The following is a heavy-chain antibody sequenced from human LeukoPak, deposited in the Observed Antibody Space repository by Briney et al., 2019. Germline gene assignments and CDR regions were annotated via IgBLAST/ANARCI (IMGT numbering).Heavy chain of an antibody. CDR1: GFTFSSYA. J-gene: IGHJ4*02. CDR3: ARVPPPQTYCSTTSRFTFDY. V-gene: IGHV3-30*01. D-gene: IGHD2-2*01. CDR2: MSYDESNK. Sequence: GGSLRLSCAASGFTFSSYAMHWVRQAPGKGLEWVAVMSYDESNKYYADSVKGRFTISRDNSKNTLYLQMNSLRAEDMAVYYCARVPPPQTYCSTTSRFTFDYWGQGTLVTVSS.